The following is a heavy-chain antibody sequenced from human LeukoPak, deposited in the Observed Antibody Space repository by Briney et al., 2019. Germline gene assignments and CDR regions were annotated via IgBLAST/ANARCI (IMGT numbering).Heavy chain of an antibody. Sequence: GGSLRLSCAASGFTFSTYWMTWVRQAPGKGLEWVANTKQDGSDKYYVDSVKGRFTISKDNAKNSLYLQMSSLRAEDTAVYYCVRDFSRTRLERPFDYWGQGTLVTVSS. V-gene: IGHV3-7*01. J-gene: IGHJ4*02. CDR2: TKQDGSDK. D-gene: IGHD1-1*01. CDR3: VRDFSRTRLERPFDY. CDR1: GFTFSTYW.